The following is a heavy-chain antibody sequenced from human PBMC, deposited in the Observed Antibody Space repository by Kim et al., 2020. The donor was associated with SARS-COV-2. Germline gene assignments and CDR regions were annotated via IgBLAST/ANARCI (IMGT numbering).Heavy chain of an antibody. D-gene: IGHD3-10*01. V-gene: IGHV4-34*01. CDR2: INHSGST. CDR1: GGSFSGYS. CDR3: ARDFRGAVWYFDL. Sequence: SETLSLTCAVYGGSFSGYSWSWIRQPPGKGLEWIGEINHSGSTNYNPSLKSRVTIAVDTSKNQFSLKLSAVTAADTAVYYCARDFRGAVWYFDLWGRGTPVTVSS. J-gene: IGHJ2*01.